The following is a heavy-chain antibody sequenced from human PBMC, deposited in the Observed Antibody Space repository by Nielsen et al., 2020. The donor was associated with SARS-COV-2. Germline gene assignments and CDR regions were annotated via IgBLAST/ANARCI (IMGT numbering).Heavy chain of an antibody. Sequence: GESLKISCAASGFTFSSYSMNWVRQAPGKGLEWVSSISSSSSYIYYADSVKGRFTISRDNAKNSLYLQMNSLRAEDTAVYYCASLDRCSSTSCYRWGWFDPWGQGTLVTVSS. CDR1: GFTFSSYS. CDR3: ASLDRCSSTSCYRWGWFDP. D-gene: IGHD2-2*01. J-gene: IGHJ5*02. V-gene: IGHV3-21*04. CDR2: ISSSSSYI.